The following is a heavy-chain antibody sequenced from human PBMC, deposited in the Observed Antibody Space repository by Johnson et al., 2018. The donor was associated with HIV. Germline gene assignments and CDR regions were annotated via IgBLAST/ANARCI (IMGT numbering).Heavy chain of an antibody. Sequence: QMLLVESGGGVVQPGRSLRLSCAASGFTFSSYAMHWVRQAPGKGLEWVAVISYDGSNKYYADSVKGRFTISRDNSKNTLYLQMNSLRAEDTAVYYCSSSCSSSTGNNDIAFDIWGQGTMVTVSS. CDR3: SSSCSSSTGNNDIAFDI. V-gene: IGHV3-30-3*01. CDR1: GFTFSSYA. D-gene: IGHD6-6*01. J-gene: IGHJ3*02. CDR2: ISYDGSNK.